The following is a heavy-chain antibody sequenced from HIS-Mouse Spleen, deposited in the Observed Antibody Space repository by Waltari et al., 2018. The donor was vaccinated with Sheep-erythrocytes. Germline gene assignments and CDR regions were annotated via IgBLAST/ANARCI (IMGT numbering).Heavy chain of an antibody. Sequence: QLQLQESGPGLVKPSETLSLTCTVSGGSISSSSYYWGWIRQPPGKGLEWTGSIYYRGSTYYNPSLKIRVTISVDTSKNQFSLKLSSVTAADTAVYYCARLYYYDSSGYYFDYWGQGTLVTVSS. CDR3: ARLYYYDSSGYYFDY. V-gene: IGHV4-39*01. D-gene: IGHD3-22*01. J-gene: IGHJ4*02. CDR2: IYYRGST. CDR1: GGSISSSSYY.